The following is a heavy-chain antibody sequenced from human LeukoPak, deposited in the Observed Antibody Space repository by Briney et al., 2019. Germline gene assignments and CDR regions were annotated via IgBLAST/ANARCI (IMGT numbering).Heavy chain of an antibody. J-gene: IGHJ4*02. CDR3: TRAWWRLGFEG. CDR2: IRGKIYGGTT. CDR1: GFIFDDYG. Sequence: GGSLRLSCIGSGFIFDDYGLSWFRQAPEKGLEWVGFIRGKIYGGTTEYAASVQGRFSLSRDDSKNSAYLQMNSLKTEDTGIYYCTRAWWRLGFEGWDQGTLVTVSS. V-gene: IGHV3-49*03. D-gene: IGHD2-21*01.